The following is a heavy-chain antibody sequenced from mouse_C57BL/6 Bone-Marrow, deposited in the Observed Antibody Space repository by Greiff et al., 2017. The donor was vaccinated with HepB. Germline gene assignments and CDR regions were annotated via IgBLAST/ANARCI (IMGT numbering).Heavy chain of an antibody. CDR2: IRSKSNNYAT. J-gene: IGHJ1*03. CDR1: GFSFNTYA. D-gene: IGHD1-1*01. Sequence: EVMLVESGGGLVQPKGSLKLSCAASGFSFNTYAMNWVRQAPGKGLEWVARIRSKSNNYATYYADSVKDRFTISRDDSESMLYLQMNNLKTEDTAMYYCVRGGSSSSYWYFDVWGTGTTVTVSS. V-gene: IGHV10-1*01. CDR3: VRGGSSSSYWYFDV.